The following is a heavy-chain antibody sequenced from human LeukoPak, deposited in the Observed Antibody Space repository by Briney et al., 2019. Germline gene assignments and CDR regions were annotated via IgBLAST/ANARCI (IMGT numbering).Heavy chain of an antibody. Sequence: GTSVTVPCKASGFTFTSSAMQWVRQARGQRLEWIGWIVVGSGNTNYAQKFQERVTITRDMSTSTAYMELSSLRSEDTAVYYCAAGWVCSGGSCYYYFDYWGQGTLVTVSS. V-gene: IGHV1-58*02. CDR3: AAGWVCSGGSCYYYFDY. CDR2: IVVGSGNT. D-gene: IGHD2-15*01. CDR1: GFTFTSSA. J-gene: IGHJ4*02.